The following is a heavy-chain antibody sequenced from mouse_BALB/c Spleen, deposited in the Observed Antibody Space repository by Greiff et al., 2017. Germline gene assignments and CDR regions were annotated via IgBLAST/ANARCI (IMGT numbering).Heavy chain of an antibody. Sequence: VQLQESGAELARPGASVKMSCKASGYTFTSYTMHWVKQRPGQGLEWIGYINPSSGYTNYNQKFKDKATLTADKSSSTAYMQLSSLTSEDSAVYYCARSAGNYFYYAMDYWGQGTSVTVSS. CDR2: INPSSGYT. D-gene: IGHD2-1*01. CDR3: ARSAGNYFYYAMDY. V-gene: IGHV1-4*01. CDR1: GYTFTSYT. J-gene: IGHJ4*01.